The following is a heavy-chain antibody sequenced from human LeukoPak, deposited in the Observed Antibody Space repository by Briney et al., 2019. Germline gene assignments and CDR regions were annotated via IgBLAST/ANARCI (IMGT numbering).Heavy chain of an antibody. V-gene: IGHV3-21*01. D-gene: IGHD3-3*01. CDR3: ASGNYDVWSGHRY. CDR2: ISTSNSFI. J-gene: IGHJ4*02. Sequence: GRSLRLSCAASGFTFSSYGMHWVRQAPGKGLEWVSSISTSNSFIYYADSVKGRFTVSRDNAKDSLYLQMNSLRAEDTAVFYCASGNYDVWSGHRYWGQGTLVTVSS. CDR1: GFTFSSYG.